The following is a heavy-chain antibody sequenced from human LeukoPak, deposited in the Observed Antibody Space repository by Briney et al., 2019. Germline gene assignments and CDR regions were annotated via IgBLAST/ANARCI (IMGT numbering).Heavy chain of an antibody. CDR3: ANEYPDFWSGLVDY. D-gene: IGHD3-3*01. Sequence: GTSLRLSCAASGFTFSSYAMSWVRQAPGKGLEWVSAISGSGGSTYYADSVKGRFTISRDNSKNTLYLQMNSLRAEDTAVYYCANEYPDFWSGLVDYWGQGTLVTVSS. V-gene: IGHV3-23*01. CDR2: ISGSGGST. J-gene: IGHJ4*02. CDR1: GFTFSSYA.